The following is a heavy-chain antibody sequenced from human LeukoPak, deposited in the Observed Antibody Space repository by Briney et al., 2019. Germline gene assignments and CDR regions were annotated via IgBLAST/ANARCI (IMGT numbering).Heavy chain of an antibody. V-gene: IGHV3-30*04. D-gene: IGHD3-9*01. CDR3: AGGADWLGFRTHAEYFQH. Sequence: PGRSLRLSCAASGFTFSSYAMHWVRQAPGKGLEWVAVISYDGSKKYYADSVKGRFTISRDNSKNTLYLQMNSLRAEDTAVYYCAGGADWLGFRTHAEYFQHWGQGTLVTVSS. J-gene: IGHJ1*01. CDR2: ISYDGSKK. CDR1: GFTFSSYA.